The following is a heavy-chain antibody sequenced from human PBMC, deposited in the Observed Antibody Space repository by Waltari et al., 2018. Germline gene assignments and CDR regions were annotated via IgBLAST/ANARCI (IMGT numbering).Heavy chain of an antibody. CDR1: GYGFTSYW. J-gene: IGHJ3*02. Sequence: EVQLVQSGAEVKKPGESLKVSGKGSGYGFTSYWIGWVRQMPGKGLGWRGIIEPGDSYTRYSPSFHGQLTISADKSISTAYLQWCSLKASDTAMYYCARRGAVGYCSGGSCATCAFDIWGQGTMVTVSS. V-gene: IGHV5-51*03. CDR2: IEPGDSYT. CDR3: ARRGAVGYCSGGSCATCAFDI. D-gene: IGHD2-15*01.